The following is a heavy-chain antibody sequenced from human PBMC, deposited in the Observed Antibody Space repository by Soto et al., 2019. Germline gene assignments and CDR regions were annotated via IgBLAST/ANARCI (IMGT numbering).Heavy chain of an antibody. Sequence: DVQLLESGGGLVQPGGSLRLSCVVSGFTFSSYAMSWVRQAPGKGLEWVSSISGSGGNIYYADSVKGRFTISRDNSKNRLHQQMNCLRAEDTAVYYCAKPASGWYPKLMNGMDVWGQGTTVTVSS. J-gene: IGHJ6*02. V-gene: IGHV3-23*01. CDR3: AKPASGWYPKLMNGMDV. CDR1: GFTFSSYA. CDR2: ISGSGGNI. D-gene: IGHD6-19*01.